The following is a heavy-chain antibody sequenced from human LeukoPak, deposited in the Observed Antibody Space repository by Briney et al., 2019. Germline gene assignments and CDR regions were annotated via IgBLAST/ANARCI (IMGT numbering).Heavy chain of an antibody. CDR1: GGTFSSYA. J-gene: IGHJ4*02. Sequence: SVKVSCKASGGTFSSYAISWVRQAPGQGLEWMGRIIPIFGTANYAQKFQGRVTITTDGSTSTAYMELSSLRSEDTAVYYCAREAAGDYLPGHWGQGTLVTVSS. CDR3: AREAAGDYLPGH. CDR2: IIPIFGTA. D-gene: IGHD4-17*01. V-gene: IGHV1-69*05.